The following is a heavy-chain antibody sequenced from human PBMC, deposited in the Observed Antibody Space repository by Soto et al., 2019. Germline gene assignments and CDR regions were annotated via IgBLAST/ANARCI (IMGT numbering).Heavy chain of an antibody. CDR1: GDSVSSGGYY. J-gene: IGHJ4*02. D-gene: IGHD3-3*01. CDR2: IYYSGST. Sequence: QVQLQESGPGLVKPSQTLSLTCTVSGDSVSSGGYYWSWIRQHPGKGLEWIGYIYYSGSTYYNPSLKSRLTIELDTSENQLSLNLNSLTAADTAVYYCATMTVFGQFHFDHWGQGTLVTVSS. V-gene: IGHV4-31*03. CDR3: ATMTVFGQFHFDH.